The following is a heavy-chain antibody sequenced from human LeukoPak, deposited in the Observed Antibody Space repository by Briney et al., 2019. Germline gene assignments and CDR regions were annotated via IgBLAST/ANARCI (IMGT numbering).Heavy chain of an antibody. D-gene: IGHD5-18*01. Sequence: GGSLRLSCAASGFTFSNAWMSWVRQAPGKGLEWVGRIKSKTDGGTTDYAAPVKGRFTISRVDSKNTLYLQMNSLKTEDTAVYYCTTAPSYSYGDYWGQGTLVTVSS. CDR2: IKSKTDGGTT. CDR3: TTAPSYSYGDY. J-gene: IGHJ4*02. CDR1: GFTFSNAW. V-gene: IGHV3-15*01.